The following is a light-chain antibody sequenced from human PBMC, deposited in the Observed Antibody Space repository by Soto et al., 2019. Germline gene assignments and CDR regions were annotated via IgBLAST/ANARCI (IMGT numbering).Light chain of an antibody. V-gene: IGKV1-5*01. J-gene: IGKJ4*01. Sequence: DIQMTQSPSTLSASVGDRVTITCRASQTLSSWLAWYQQKPGKAPKLLIYDVSNLESGVPSRFSGSGSGTEFTLTISSLQPDDFATYYCQQYNSYSLTFGGGTKVEIK. CDR1: QTLSSW. CDR2: DVS. CDR3: QQYNSYSLT.